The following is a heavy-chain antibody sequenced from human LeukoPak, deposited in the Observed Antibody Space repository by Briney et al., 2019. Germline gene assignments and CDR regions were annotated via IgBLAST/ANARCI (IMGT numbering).Heavy chain of an antibody. CDR1: GFTFSRYW. V-gene: IGHV3-53*01. CDR2: IYSGGST. CDR3: ARVAMVRGYYYYMDV. Sequence: GGSLRLSCAASGFTFSRYWMHWARQAPGKGLEWVSVIYSGGSTYYADSVKGRFTISRDNSKNTLYLQMNSLRAEDTAVYYCARVAMVRGYYYYMDVWGKGTTVTVSS. D-gene: IGHD3-10*01. J-gene: IGHJ6*03.